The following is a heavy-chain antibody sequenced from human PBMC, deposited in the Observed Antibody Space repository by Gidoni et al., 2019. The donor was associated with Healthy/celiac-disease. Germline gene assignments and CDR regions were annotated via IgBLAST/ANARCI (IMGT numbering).Heavy chain of an antibody. V-gene: IGHV4-59*01. Sequence: QVQLQESGPGLVKPSETLSLTCTVSGGSISSYYWSWIRQPPGKGLEWIGYIYYSGSTNYNPSLKSRVTISVDTSKNQFSLKLSSVTAADTAVYYCARDGEYYYGSGSYLWGQGTLVTVSS. D-gene: IGHD3-10*01. CDR1: GGSISSYY. J-gene: IGHJ4*02. CDR2: IYYSGST. CDR3: ARDGEYYYGSGSYL.